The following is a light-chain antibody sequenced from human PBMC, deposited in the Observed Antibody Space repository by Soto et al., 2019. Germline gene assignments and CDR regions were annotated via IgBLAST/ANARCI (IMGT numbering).Light chain of an antibody. CDR2: DVS. Sequence: IRMTQSPSTLSASVGYRVTITCRASQSIGDSLAWYQQKPGKAPYLLISDVSSLERGVPSRFSGSGSGTEFTLTISSMQPEDFATFYCQQYNGDSRTFGQGSKVDIK. V-gene: IGKV1-5*01. J-gene: IGKJ1*01. CDR3: QQYNGDSRT. CDR1: QSIGDS.